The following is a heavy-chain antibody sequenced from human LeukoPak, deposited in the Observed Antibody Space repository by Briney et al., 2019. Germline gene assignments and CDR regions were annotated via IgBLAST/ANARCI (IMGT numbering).Heavy chain of an antibody. CDR1: GGSIRSYY. CDR2: IYYSGSA. CDR3: ARGTMVVGP. J-gene: IGHJ5*02. D-gene: IGHD3-10*01. Sequence: SETLSLTCTVSGGSIRSYYWSWIRQPPGKGLEWIGYIYYSGSANYNPSLKSRVTISVDTSKNQFSLKLSSVTAADTAVYYCARGTMVVGPWGQGTLVTVSS. V-gene: IGHV4-59*01.